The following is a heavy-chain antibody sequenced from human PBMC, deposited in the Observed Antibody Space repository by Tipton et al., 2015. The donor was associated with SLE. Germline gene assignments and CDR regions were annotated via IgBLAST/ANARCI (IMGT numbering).Heavy chain of an antibody. CDR3: VRGTENNWKPRFDL. CDR2: IWYDGRNK. CDR1: GFTFSSYG. Sequence: SLRLSCAASGFTFSSYGMHWVRQAPGKGLEWVAIIWYDGRNKFYADSVKGRFTISRDNSKDTLYLQMNSLRAEDTAMYYCVRGTENNWKPRFDLWGQGILVAVSS. V-gene: IGHV3-33*01. J-gene: IGHJ4*02. D-gene: IGHD1-20*01.